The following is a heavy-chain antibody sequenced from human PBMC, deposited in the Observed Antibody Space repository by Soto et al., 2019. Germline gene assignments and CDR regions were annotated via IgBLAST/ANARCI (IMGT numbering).Heavy chain of an antibody. CDR3: ARAVVTSYGVFDY. CDR1: GYTFTSYG. V-gene: IGHV1-18*01. CDR2: ITYNGDT. Sequence: QVQLVQSGAEVKKPGASVKVSCKASGYTFTSYGISWVRQAPGQGLEWMGWITYNGDTNYPQKLQGRVTMTTDTSTSTAYMELRSLRCDDTAVYYCARAVVTSYGVFDYWGQGTLVTVSS. J-gene: IGHJ4*02. D-gene: IGHD3-16*01.